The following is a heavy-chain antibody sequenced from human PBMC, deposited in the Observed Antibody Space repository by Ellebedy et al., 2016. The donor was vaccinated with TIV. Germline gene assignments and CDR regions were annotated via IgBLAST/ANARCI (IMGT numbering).Heavy chain of an antibody. Sequence: GSLRLSCAVYGGSFDVYYWSWIRQPPGKGLEWIGEINHSGSTNYNPSLKSRVAISVDTSKNQFSLKMSSVTAADTAVYYCAKDRGKTYYDILTGYYSRWYGMDVWGQGTTVTVSS. D-gene: IGHD3-9*01. CDR1: GGSFDVYY. CDR3: AKDRGKTYYDILTGYYSRWYGMDV. V-gene: IGHV4-34*01. CDR2: INHSGST. J-gene: IGHJ6*02.